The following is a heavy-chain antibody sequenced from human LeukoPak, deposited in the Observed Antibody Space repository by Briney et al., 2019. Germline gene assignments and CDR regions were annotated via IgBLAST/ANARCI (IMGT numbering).Heavy chain of an antibody. D-gene: IGHD3-3*01. V-gene: IGHV1-8*03. J-gene: IGHJ2*01. CDR1: GYTFTSYD. CDR2: MNPNSGNT. CDR3: ARGGLRAYYDFWSGSPGYFDL. Sequence: ASVKVSCKASGYTFTSYDINWVRQATGQGLEWMGRMNPNSGNTGYAQKFQGRVTITRDTSISTAYMELSSLRSEDTAVYYCARGGLRAYYDFWSGSPGYFDLWGRGTLVTVSS.